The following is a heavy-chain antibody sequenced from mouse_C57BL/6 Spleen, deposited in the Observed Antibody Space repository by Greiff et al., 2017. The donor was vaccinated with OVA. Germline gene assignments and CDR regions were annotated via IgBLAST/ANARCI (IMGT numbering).Heavy chain of an antibody. D-gene: IGHD1-1*01. Sequence: VQLKQPGAELVRPGTSVKLSCKASGYTFTSYWMHWVKQRPGQGLEWIGVIDPSDSYTNYNQKFKGKATLTVDTSSSTAYMQLSSLTSEDSAVYYCARSGYYGSSPDYWGQGTTLTVSS. CDR1: GYTFTSYW. CDR2: IDPSDSYT. V-gene: IGHV1-59*01. CDR3: ARSGYYGSSPDY. J-gene: IGHJ2*01.